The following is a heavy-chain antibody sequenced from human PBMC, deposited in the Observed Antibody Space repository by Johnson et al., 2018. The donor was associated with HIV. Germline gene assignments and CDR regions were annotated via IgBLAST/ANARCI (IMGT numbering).Heavy chain of an antibody. Sequence: QMQLVESGGGVVQPGRSLRLSCAASGFTFSSYAMHWVRQAPGKGLEWVAVISYDGSNKYAASVKGRFTISRDDSKSITFLQMDSLKTEDTGMYYCTGGRDLRAFDIWGQGTMVTVSS. D-gene: IGHD7-27*01. V-gene: IGHV3-30-3*01. CDR3: TGGRDLRAFDI. J-gene: IGHJ3*02. CDR1: GFTFSSYA. CDR2: ISYDGSNK.